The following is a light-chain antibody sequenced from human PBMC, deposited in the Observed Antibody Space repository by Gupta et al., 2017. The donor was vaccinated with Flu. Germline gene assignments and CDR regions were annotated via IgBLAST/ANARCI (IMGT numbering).Light chain of an antibody. CDR2: DAS. CDR3: QQRSNWPPIT. J-gene: IGKJ3*01. Sequence: EIVLTQSPATLSLSPGERATLSCRASQSVSSYLAWYQQKPGQAPRLLIYDASNRATGIPARFSGSGSGTDFTLNISSLEPEDFAVYYCQQRSNWPPITFGPGTKVEIK. V-gene: IGKV3-11*01. CDR1: QSVSSY.